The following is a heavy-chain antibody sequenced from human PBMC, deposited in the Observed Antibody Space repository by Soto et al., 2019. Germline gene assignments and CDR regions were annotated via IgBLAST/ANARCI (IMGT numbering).Heavy chain of an antibody. CDR2: INEDGSAK. CDR1: GLTISTHW. Sequence: EAQLVQSGGGLVQAGGSLTLSCTDTGLTISTHWMSWVRQTPEKGLEWVANINEDGSAKYYVDSVKGRFSISRDNAKNTQYLQMNGRRAEYTAVYYCARDENGYAQWGQGTRVIVSS. J-gene: IGHJ4*02. D-gene: IGHD5-12*01. V-gene: IGHV3-7*04. CDR3: ARDENGYAQ.